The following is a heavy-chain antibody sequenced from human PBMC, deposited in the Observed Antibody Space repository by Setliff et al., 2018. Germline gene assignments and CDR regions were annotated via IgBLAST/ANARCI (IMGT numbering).Heavy chain of an antibody. D-gene: IGHD3-10*01. J-gene: IGHJ3*02. Sequence: ASVKVSCKASGYIFAGYYMHWLRQTPGQGLEWMGYVNPIGGGATYAQKFQGRVTLTRDTSITTTYMELNSLRSDDTAIYYCARDLNRWFGEFAFDMWGQGTLVTVSS. CDR1: GYIFAGYY. V-gene: IGHV1-2*02. CDR2: VNPIGGGA. CDR3: ARDLNRWFGEFAFDM.